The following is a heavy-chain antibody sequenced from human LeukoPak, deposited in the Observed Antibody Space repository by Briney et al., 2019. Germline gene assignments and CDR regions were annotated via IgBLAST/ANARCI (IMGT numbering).Heavy chain of an antibody. D-gene: IGHD5-24*01. V-gene: IGHV4-34*01. Sequence: SETLSLTCAVYGGSFSGYYWSWLRQPPGKGLEWIGEINHSGSTNYNPSLKSRVTISVDTSKNQFSLKLSSVTAADTAVYYCARVFVEMATNRRIVVDYWGQGTLVTVSS. CDR1: GGSFSGYY. CDR2: INHSGST. CDR3: ARVFVEMATNRRIVVDY. J-gene: IGHJ4*02.